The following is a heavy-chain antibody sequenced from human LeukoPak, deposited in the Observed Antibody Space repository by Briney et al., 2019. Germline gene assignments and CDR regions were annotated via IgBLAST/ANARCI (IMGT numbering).Heavy chain of an antibody. D-gene: IGHD6-19*01. CDR3: ARSSKVAVAGTGEYFQH. CDR2: ISAYNGNT. CDR1: GYTFTSYG. J-gene: IGHJ1*01. Sequence: GASVKVSCKASGYTFTSYGIRWVRQAPGQGLEWMGWISAYNGNTNYAQKLQGRVTMTTDTSTSTAYMELRSLRSDDTAVYYCARSSKVAVAGTGEYFQHWGQGTLVTVSS. V-gene: IGHV1-18*01.